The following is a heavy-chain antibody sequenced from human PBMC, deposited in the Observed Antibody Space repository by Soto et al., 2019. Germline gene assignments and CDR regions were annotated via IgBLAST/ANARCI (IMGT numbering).Heavy chain of an antibody. J-gene: IGHJ4*02. CDR3: ARGSPSGSYDY. CDR1: GYTFTNYD. V-gene: IGHV1-8*01. D-gene: IGHD3-10*01. Sequence: ASVKLYCKASGYTFTNYDINWVSQATGQGLEWMGWLSPNSANSDYAQKFQGRVTMTRNTSITTAYMELSSLRSEDTAVYYCARGSPSGSYDYWGQGPLVTVSS. CDR2: LSPNSANS.